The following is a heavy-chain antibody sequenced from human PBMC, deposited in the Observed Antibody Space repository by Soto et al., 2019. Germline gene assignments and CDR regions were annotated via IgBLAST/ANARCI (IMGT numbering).Heavy chain of an antibody. Sequence: SVKVSCKASGGTFSSYAISWVRQAPGQGLEWMGGIIPIFGTANYAQKFQGRVTITADESTSTAYMELSSLRSEDTAVYYCARLITMVRGVTRGPYYYSMDVWGQGTTVTVSS. CDR1: GGTFSSYA. D-gene: IGHD3-10*01. J-gene: IGHJ6*02. CDR2: IIPIFGTA. CDR3: ARLITMVRGVTRGPYYYSMDV. V-gene: IGHV1-69*13.